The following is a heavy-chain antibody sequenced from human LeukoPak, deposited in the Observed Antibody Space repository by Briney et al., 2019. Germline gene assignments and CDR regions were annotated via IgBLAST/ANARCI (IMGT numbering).Heavy chain of an antibody. D-gene: IGHD2-2*01. V-gene: IGHV3-21*01. CDR1: GFTFRTYT. Sequence: GGSLRLSCAGSGFTFRTYTMNWVRQAPGKGLEWVSSISSSTSHVYYADSVKGRFTISGDNAKNSLFLQMNSLRAEDTAVYYCARGQDCSSISCYGTKWFDPWGQGTLVTVSS. CDR2: ISSSTSHV. CDR3: ARGQDCSSISCYGTKWFDP. J-gene: IGHJ5*02.